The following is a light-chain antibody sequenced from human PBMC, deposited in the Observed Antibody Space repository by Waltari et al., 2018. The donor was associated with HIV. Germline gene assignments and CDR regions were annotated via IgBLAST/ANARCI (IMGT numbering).Light chain of an antibody. V-gene: IGLV1-44*01. Sequence: QPLLTQSPSASGTPGPRVKLSCFGPSSTIGSRSVNWYQHFPGTPPNLLIFSNTERPSGVPDRFSGSKSGPSASLAITGLHSQDEADYYCSVWDVTLNGLVFGGGTRLSVL. CDR1: SSTIGSRS. CDR3: SVWDVTLNGLV. J-gene: IGLJ2*01. CDR2: SNT.